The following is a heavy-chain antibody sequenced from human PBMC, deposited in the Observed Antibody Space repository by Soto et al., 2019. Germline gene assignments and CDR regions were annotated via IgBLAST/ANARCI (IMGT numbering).Heavy chain of an antibody. CDR3: AKDWEVTTFGLVGY. V-gene: IGHV3-23*01. D-gene: IGHD4-17*01. CDR2: ISGSGGST. CDR1: GFNFSSYA. J-gene: IGHJ4*02. Sequence: EVQLLESGGGLVQPGGSLRLSCAASGFNFSSYAMSWVRQAPGKGLEWVSAISGSGGSTYYADSVKGRFTISRDNSKNALYLQMNCLRAEDTVVYYCAKDWEVTTFGLVGYWGQGALVTVST.